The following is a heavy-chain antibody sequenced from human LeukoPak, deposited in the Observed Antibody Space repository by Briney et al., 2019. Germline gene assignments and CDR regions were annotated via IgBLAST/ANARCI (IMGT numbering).Heavy chain of an antibody. Sequence: GGSLRLSCAASGFAFNNYAMNWVRQAPGKGLEWVSSISGGGETTYYADSAKGRFTISRDNSQNTLYLQMNSLRAEDTAVYYCARDYADYVGYFFFNYWGQGTLVTVSS. V-gene: IGHV3-23*01. CDR3: ARDYADYVGYFFFNY. J-gene: IGHJ4*02. CDR1: GFAFNNYA. CDR2: ISGGGETT. D-gene: IGHD4-17*01.